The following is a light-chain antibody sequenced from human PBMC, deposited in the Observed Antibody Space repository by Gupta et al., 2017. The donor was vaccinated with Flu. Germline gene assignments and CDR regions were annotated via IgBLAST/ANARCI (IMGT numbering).Light chain of an antibody. CDR1: SSDVGSYNN. J-gene: IGLJ1*01. Sequence: SALTQPASVSVSPGQSITISCTGTSSDVGSYNNVSWYLQHPGKTPKLMIYEVSNRPSGVSNRFSGSKSGNTASLTISGLQAEDEADYYCSSYTSNSALYAFGTGTKVTVL. CDR3: SSYTSNSALYA. V-gene: IGLV2-14*01. CDR2: EVS.